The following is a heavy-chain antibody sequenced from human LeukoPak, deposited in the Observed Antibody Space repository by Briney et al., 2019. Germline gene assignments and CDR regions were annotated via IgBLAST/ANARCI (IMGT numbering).Heavy chain of an antibody. D-gene: IGHD3-3*02. V-gene: IGHV3-74*03. CDR1: GFSVGNYW. CDR2: SEGDDTTT. Sequence: PGGSLRLSCAACGFSVGNYWMLCVRHAPGKGRVWVSRSEGDDTTTTYADSVKDRFTVSRDNAKNTEYLQMNSLRVEDTAVYYCAKLVRFDPWGQGTLVTVSP. CDR3: AKLVRFDP. J-gene: IGHJ5*02.